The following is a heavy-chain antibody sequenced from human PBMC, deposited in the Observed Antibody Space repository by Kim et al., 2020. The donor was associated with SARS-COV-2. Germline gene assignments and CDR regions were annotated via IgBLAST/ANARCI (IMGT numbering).Heavy chain of an antibody. CDR1: GGSISSGGYY. D-gene: IGHD3-10*01. V-gene: IGHV4-31*03. J-gene: IGHJ5*02. Sequence: SETLSLTCTVSGGSISSGGYYWSWIRQHPGKGLEWIGYIYYSGSTYYNPSLKSRVTISVDTSKNQFSLKLSSVTAADTAVYYCARDQGAMVRGVKDEPGWFDPWGQGTLVTVSS. CDR2: IYYSGST. CDR3: ARDQGAMVRGVKDEPGWFDP.